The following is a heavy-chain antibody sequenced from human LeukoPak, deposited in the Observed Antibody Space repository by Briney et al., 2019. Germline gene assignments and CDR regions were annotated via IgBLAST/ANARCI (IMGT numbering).Heavy chain of an antibody. Sequence: GASVKVSCKASGYTFTSYGISWVRQAPGQGLEWMGWISAYNGNTNYAQKLQGRVTMTTDTSTSTAYMELRSPRSDDTAVYYCARSYYYDSRGDYYYGMDVWGQGTTVTVSS. V-gene: IGHV1-18*01. CDR2: ISAYNGNT. CDR3: ARSYYYDSRGDYYYGMDV. D-gene: IGHD3-22*01. J-gene: IGHJ6*02. CDR1: GYTFTSYG.